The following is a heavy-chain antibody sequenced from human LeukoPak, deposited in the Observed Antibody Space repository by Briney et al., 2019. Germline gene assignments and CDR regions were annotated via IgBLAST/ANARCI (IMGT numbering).Heavy chain of an antibody. CDR2: ISAYNGNT. CDR1: GYTFTSYG. CDR3: ARGTYYYDSSGQLPHDY. Sequence: VASVKVSCKAPGYTFTSYGISWVRQAPGQGLEWMGWISAYNGNTNYAQKLQGRVTMTTDTSTSTAYMELRSLRSDDTAVYYCARGTYYYDSSGQLPHDYWGQGTLVTVSS. D-gene: IGHD3-22*01. J-gene: IGHJ4*02. V-gene: IGHV1-18*01.